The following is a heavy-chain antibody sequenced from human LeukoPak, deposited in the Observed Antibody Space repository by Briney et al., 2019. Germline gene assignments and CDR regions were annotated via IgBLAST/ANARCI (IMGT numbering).Heavy chain of an antibody. CDR2: ISGSGGST. CDR1: GFTFSSYA. CDR3: AKYQATGYSSGWTAFDY. V-gene: IGHV3-23*01. J-gene: IGHJ4*02. Sequence: GGSLRLSCAASGFTFSSYAMSWVRQAPGKGLEWVSAISGSGGSTYYADSVKGRFTISRDNSKNTLYLQMNSLRAEGTAVYYCAKYQATGYSSGWTAFDYWGQGTLVTVSS. D-gene: IGHD6-19*01.